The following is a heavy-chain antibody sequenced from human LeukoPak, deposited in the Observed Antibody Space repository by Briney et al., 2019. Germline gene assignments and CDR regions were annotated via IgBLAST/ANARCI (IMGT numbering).Heavy chain of an antibody. CDR2: IYYSGST. V-gene: IGHV4-39*01. J-gene: IGHJ4*02. CDR1: GGSISSSSYY. Sequence: PSETLSLTCTVSGGSISSSSYYWGWIRQPPGKGLEWIGSIYYSGSTYYNPSLKSRVTISVDTSKNQFSLKLSSVTAADTAVYYCARGPPLRFLEWLSPLFDYWGQGTLVTVSS. CDR3: ARGPPLRFLEWLSPLFDY. D-gene: IGHD3-3*01.